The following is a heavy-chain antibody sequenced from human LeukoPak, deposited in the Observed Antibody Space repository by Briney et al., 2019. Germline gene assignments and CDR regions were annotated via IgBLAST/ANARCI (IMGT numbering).Heavy chain of an antibody. J-gene: IGHJ4*02. V-gene: IGHV3-30*01. Sequence: GGSLRLSCAASGFTFSSYAMHWVRQAPGKGLEWVAVISYDGSNKYYADSVKDRFTISRDNSKNTLYLQMNSLRAEDTAVYYCARDPSSAYYYDSSGYPSGYWGQGTLVTVSS. CDR1: GFTFSSYA. CDR3: ARDPSSAYYYDSSGYPSGY. CDR2: ISYDGSNK. D-gene: IGHD3-22*01.